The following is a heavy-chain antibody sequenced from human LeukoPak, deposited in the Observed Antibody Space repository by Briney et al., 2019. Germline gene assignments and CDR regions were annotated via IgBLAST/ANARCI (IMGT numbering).Heavy chain of an antibody. Sequence: PGGSLRLSCAASGFTFDDYGMSWVRQAPGKGLEWCSGINLNGGSTGYADSVTGRFTISRDNAKNPLYLQMNSLRAEDTALYYCARGTLKAAGTDFDYWGQGTLVTVSS. CDR2: INLNGGST. CDR1: GFTFDDYG. V-gene: IGHV3-20*04. J-gene: IGHJ4*02. D-gene: IGHD6-13*01. CDR3: ARGTLKAAGTDFDY.